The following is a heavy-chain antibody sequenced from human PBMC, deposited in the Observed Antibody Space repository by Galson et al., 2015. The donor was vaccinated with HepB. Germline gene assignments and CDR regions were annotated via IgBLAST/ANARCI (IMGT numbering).Heavy chain of an antibody. CDR1: GFPFSSYG. J-gene: IGHJ4*02. Sequence: SLRLSCAASGFPFSSYGMHWVRQAPGKGLEWVAVVSFDGSKKYYTDSVKGRFTISRDNSKNTMYLQMNSLRAEDTALYYCAKDGGLVRGILQYYSDHWGQGTLVTVSS. CDR3: AKDGGLVRGILQYYSDH. CDR2: VSFDGSKK. D-gene: IGHD3-10*02. V-gene: IGHV3-30*18.